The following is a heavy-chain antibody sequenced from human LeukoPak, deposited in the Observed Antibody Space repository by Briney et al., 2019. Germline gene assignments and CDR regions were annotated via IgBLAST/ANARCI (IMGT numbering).Heavy chain of an antibody. J-gene: IGHJ6*03. CDR1: GGSISSSSYY. V-gene: IGHV4-39*01. CDR2: IYYSGST. D-gene: IGHD6-13*01. CDR3: ARLGAGTAAAAAYYYMDD. Sequence: SETLSLTCTVSGGSISSSSYYWGWIRQPPGKGLEWTWSIYYSGSTYYNPSFKSRVTLSVDTSKNQFSLKLSSVTAADTPVYYCARLGAGTAAAAAYYYMDDWGKGTTVTVSS.